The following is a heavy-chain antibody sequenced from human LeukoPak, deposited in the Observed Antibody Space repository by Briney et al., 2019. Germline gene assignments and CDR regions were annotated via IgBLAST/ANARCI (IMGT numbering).Heavy chain of an antibody. J-gene: IGHJ4*02. D-gene: IGHD5-18*01. V-gene: IGHV1-69*01. CDR2: IIPSFGTA. CDR3: ARDPRTSGYSYGLGY. Sequence: ASVKVSCKASGGTFSNYAISWVRQAPGQGLDWMGGIIPSFGTANYSQKFQSRVTITADESTSTAYMELSSLRSEDTAIYYCARDPRTSGYSYGLGYWGQGTLVTVSS. CDR1: GGTFSNYA.